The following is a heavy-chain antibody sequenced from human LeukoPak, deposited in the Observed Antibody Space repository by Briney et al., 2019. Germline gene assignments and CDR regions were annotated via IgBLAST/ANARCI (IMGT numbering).Heavy chain of an antibody. CDR1: GFTFSSYS. CDR3: ARTYDFWSGFTDP. D-gene: IGHD3-3*01. Sequence: SGGSLRLSCAASGFTFSSYSMNWVRQAPGKGLEWVSSISSSSSYIYYADSVKGRFTISRDNAKNSLYLQMNSLRAEDTAVYYCARTYDFWSGFTDPWGQGTLVTVSS. V-gene: IGHV3-21*01. CDR2: ISSSSSYI. J-gene: IGHJ5*02.